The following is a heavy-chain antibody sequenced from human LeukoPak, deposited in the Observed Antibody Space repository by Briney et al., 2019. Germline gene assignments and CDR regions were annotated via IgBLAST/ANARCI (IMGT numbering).Heavy chain of an antibody. Sequence: GGSLRLSCAASGFTFSSYGMHWVRQAPGKGLEWVAVISYDGSNKYYADSVKGRFTISRDNSKNTLYLQMNSLRAEDTAVYYCVSTARGIAHYYDSSGPRGDAFDIWGQGTMVTVSS. CDR3: VSTARGIAHYYDSSGPRGDAFDI. J-gene: IGHJ3*02. V-gene: IGHV3-30*03. CDR2: ISYDGSNK. D-gene: IGHD3-22*01. CDR1: GFTFSSYG.